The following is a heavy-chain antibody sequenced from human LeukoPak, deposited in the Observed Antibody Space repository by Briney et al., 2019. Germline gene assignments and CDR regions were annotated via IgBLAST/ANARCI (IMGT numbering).Heavy chain of an antibody. CDR1: GYTLTELS. J-gene: IGHJ4*02. V-gene: IGHV1-24*01. CDR3: ATDRTNRGYFGY. CDR2: FDPENGET. D-gene: IGHD2/OR15-2a*01. Sequence: GASVKVSCKISGYTLTELSMHWVRQAPGKGLEWMGGFDPENGETFYTQKFQGRVTMTEDTSTDTAYMELSSLRSEDTAVYYCATDRTNRGYFGYWGQGTLVTVSS.